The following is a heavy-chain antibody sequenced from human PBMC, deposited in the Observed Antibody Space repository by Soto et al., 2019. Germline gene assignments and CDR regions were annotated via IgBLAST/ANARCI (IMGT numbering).Heavy chain of an antibody. D-gene: IGHD5-18*01. CDR2: IYYSGST. V-gene: IGHV4-59*08. CDR3: ARLVDTAMVMDY. J-gene: IGHJ4*02. Sequence: SETLSLTCTVSGGSISSYYWSWIRQPPGKGLEWIGYIYYSGSTNYNPSLKSRVTISVDTSKNQFSLKLSSVTAADTAVYYCARLVDTAMVMDYWGQGTLVTVSS. CDR1: GGSISSYY.